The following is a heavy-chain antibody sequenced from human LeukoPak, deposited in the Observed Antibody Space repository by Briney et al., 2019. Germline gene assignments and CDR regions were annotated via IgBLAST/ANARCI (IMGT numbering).Heavy chain of an antibody. V-gene: IGHV1-18*01. CDR2: ISAYNGNT. J-gene: IGHJ4*02. CDR1: GYTFTSDG. D-gene: IGHD7-27*01. Sequence: ASVKVSCKASGYTFTSDGISWVRQAPGQGGEGMGWISAYNGNTNYAQKLRGRVTMTTDTSRSTAYMYVRSLRSDDTAGYFFAILRGNWGSFDYWAQGPLLPVSS. CDR3: AILRGNWGSFDY.